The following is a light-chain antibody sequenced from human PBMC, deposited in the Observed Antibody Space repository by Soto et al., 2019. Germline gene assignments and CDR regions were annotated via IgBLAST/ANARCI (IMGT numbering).Light chain of an antibody. CDR3: QQYGGSSWT. CDR1: QSFSSSS. J-gene: IGKJ1*01. V-gene: IGKV3-20*01. Sequence: EIVLTQSPGTLSLSPGERAALSCRASQSFSSSSLALYQQKPGQAPRLLIYGASIRATGIPDRFSGSGSGTDFTLTISRLEPEDFAVYYCQQYGGSSWTFGQGTKVDIK. CDR2: GAS.